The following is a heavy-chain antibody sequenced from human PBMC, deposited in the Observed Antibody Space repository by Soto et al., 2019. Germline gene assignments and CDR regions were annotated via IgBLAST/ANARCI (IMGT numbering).Heavy chain of an antibody. CDR1: GGTFSSYA. J-gene: IGHJ4*02. CDR2: ISAYNGNT. V-gene: IGHV1-18*01. CDR3: ARDGYCSGGSCHSGY. Sequence: ASVKVSCKASGGTFSSYAISWVRQAPRQGLEWMGWISAYNGNTNYAQKLQGRVTMTTDTSTSTAYMELRSRRSDDTAVYYCARDGYCSGGSCHSGYCGQGTLVTVSS. D-gene: IGHD2-15*01.